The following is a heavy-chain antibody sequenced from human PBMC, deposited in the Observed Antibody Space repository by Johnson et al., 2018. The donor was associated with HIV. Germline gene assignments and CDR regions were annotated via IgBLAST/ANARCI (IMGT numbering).Heavy chain of an antibody. Sequence: LVESGGGVVQPGGSLRLSCAASGFTVTNNYMSWIRQAPGKWLEWVSYISGSGNSIYYADSVKGRFTISRDNAKNSLYLQMNSLKTEDTAVYYCSKFVGYCSGGGCYTPGDIWGQGTMVTISS. CDR3: SKFVGYCSGGGCYTPGDI. J-gene: IGHJ3*02. V-gene: IGHV3-11*01. CDR1: GFTVTNNY. CDR2: ISGSGNSI. D-gene: IGHD2-15*01.